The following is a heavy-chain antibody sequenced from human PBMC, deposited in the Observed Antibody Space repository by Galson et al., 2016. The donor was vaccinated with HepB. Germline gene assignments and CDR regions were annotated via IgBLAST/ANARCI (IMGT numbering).Heavy chain of an antibody. Sequence: LRLSCAASGFTFNTYAMHWVRQPPAPGKGLEYVSAISNGGTTYYAESVKGRFTISRDNSKNMLYLQMGSLRPEDMAVYYWARSNLLVPAAILRYGLDVWGQGTTVTVSS. D-gene: IGHD2-2*01. CDR2: ISNGGTT. CDR1: GFTFNTYA. V-gene: IGHV3-64*02. J-gene: IGHJ6*02. CDR3: ARSNLLVPAAILRYGLDV.